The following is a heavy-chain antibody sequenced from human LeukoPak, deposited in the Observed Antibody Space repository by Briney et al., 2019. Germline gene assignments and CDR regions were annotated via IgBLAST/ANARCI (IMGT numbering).Heavy chain of an antibody. CDR1: GFTFSSYG. D-gene: IGHD1-7*01. V-gene: IGHV3-30*18. Sequence: GRSLGLSCAASGFTFSSYGMHWVRQAPGKGLEWVAVISYDGSNKYYADSVKGRFTISRDNSKNTLYLQMNSLRAEDTAVYYCAKDIGDNWNWDYYYYGMDVWGQGTTVTVSS. CDR3: AKDIGDNWNWDYYYYGMDV. CDR2: ISYDGSNK. J-gene: IGHJ6*02.